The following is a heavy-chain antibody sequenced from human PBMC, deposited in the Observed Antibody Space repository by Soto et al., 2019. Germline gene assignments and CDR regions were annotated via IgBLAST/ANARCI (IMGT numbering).Heavy chain of an antibody. CDR3: AKQESIAAVGTVWGYFDF. CDR2: ISGTGDRT. J-gene: IGHJ4*02. Sequence: PGGSLRLSCSVSGFTFQNYAMSWVRQAPGKGLEWVSGISGTGDRTYYADSVKGRFTIARDNSMDTLYLRMNSLRVEDTAVYYCAKQESIAAVGTVWGYFDFWGQGALVTVSS. CDR1: GFTFQNYA. V-gene: IGHV3-23*01. D-gene: IGHD6-13*01.